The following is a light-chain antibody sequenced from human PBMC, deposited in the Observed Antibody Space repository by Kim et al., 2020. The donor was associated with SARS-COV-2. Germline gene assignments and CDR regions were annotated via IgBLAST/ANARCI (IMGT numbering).Light chain of an antibody. V-gene: IGKV1-5*03. Sequence: DIQMTQSPSTLSASVGDRVTITCRASQSISSWLAWYQQKPGKAPKLLIYKASSLESGVPSRFSGSGSGTEFTLTISSLQPDDFATYYCQQYNSYPCTCGQETELEI. CDR1: QSISSW. J-gene: IGKJ2*02. CDR2: KAS. CDR3: QQYNSYPCT.